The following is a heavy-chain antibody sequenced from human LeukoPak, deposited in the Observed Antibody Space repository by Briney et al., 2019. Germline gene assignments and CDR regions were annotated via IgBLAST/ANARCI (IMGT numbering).Heavy chain of an antibody. V-gene: IGHV4-39*01. CDR2: VFYNGAT. CDR1: GGSISSSIYY. CDR3: ARHGSYCSSTSCPEDLLYTWFDP. J-gene: IGHJ5*02. D-gene: IGHD2-2*01. Sequence: SSETLSLTCIVSGGSISSSIYYWAWVRQPPGKGLEWIGTVFYNGATQYSPSLRSRVTISVDTSKNQFSLKLSSVTAADTAVYYCARHGSYCSSTSCPEDLLYTWFDPWGQGTLVTVSS.